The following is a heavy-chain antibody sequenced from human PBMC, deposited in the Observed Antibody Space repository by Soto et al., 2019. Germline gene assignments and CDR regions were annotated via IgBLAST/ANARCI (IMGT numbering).Heavy chain of an antibody. Sequence: VASVKVSCRAYGYTFTSYGISRVRQAPGQGLEWMAWISAYNGNTNYAQKLQGRVTMTTDTSTSTAYMELRSLRSDDTAVYYCARDGVSYCGGDCYPAQDYWGQGTLVTVSS. V-gene: IGHV1-18*01. CDR2: ISAYNGNT. J-gene: IGHJ4*02. CDR3: ARDGVSYCGGDCYPAQDY. D-gene: IGHD2-21*02. CDR1: GYTFTSYG.